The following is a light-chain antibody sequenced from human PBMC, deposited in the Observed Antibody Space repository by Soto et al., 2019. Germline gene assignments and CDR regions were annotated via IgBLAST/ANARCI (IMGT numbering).Light chain of an antibody. J-gene: IGKJ1*01. CDR2: GAS. CDR1: QSISTY. CDR3: QQSYGTPRT. V-gene: IGKV1-39*01. Sequence: DIQMTQSPLSLSASEGDRVTITCRASQSISTYLNWYQHKAGKAPKLLIYGASSLHSGVPSRFRGSGSETDSTLTIRSLEPEDFATYYCQQSYGTPRTFGQGTRVEIK.